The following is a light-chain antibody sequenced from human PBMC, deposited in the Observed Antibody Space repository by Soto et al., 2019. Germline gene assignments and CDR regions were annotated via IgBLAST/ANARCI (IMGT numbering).Light chain of an antibody. CDR2: GAT. V-gene: IGKV3D-15*01. Sequence: EIGMTKSPATLSVSQGERATLSCRASQSVSILLAWYQQKPGQAPRLLIHGATSRATGIPDRFSGSGSGTEFNLTISSLQSEDFGVYYCQQYNNWPLATFGGGTKVDIK. J-gene: IGKJ4*01. CDR3: QQYNNWPLAT. CDR1: QSVSIL.